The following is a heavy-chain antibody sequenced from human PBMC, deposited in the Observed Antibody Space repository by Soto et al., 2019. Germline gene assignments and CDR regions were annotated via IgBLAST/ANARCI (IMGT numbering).Heavy chain of an antibody. CDR1: GYTFTSYY. CDR3: ARAHNMVRGVHSYYYYGLDV. Sequence: ASVKVSCKASGYTFTSYYMHWVRQAPGQGLEWMGLINPSGGSTSYAQKFQGRVTMTRDTYTSTVYMELSSLRSEDTAVYYCARAHNMVRGVHSYYYYGLDVWGRGTTVTVSS. J-gene: IGHJ6*02. D-gene: IGHD3-10*01. V-gene: IGHV1-46*01. CDR2: INPSGGST.